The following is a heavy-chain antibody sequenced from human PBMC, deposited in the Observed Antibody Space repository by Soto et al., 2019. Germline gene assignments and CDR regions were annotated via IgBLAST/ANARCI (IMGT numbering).Heavy chain of an antibody. J-gene: IGHJ6*02. D-gene: IGHD6-13*01. CDR1: GGTFSSYA. V-gene: IGHV1-69*01. CDR3: ARDRPGIAAAGDASDYGMDV. Sequence: QVQLVQSGAEVKKPGSSVKVSSKASGGTFSSYAISWVRQAPRQWLEWMGGIIPIFGTANYAQKCQGRVTITADESTSTAYMELSSLRSEDTAVYYCARDRPGIAAAGDASDYGMDVWGQGPTVTVSS. CDR2: IIPIFGTA.